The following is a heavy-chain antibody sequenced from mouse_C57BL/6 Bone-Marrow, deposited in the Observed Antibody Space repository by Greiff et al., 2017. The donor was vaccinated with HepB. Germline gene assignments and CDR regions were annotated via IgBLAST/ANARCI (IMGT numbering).Heavy chain of an antibody. J-gene: IGHJ1*03. D-gene: IGHD1-1*01. V-gene: IGHV1-81*01. CDR2: IYPRSGNT. CDR3: AREGVITTVVDHWYFDV. CDR1: GYTFTSYG. Sequence: QVQLKGSGAELARPGASVKLSCKASGYTFTSYGISWVKQRTGQGLEWIGEIYPRSGNTYYNEKFKGKATLTADKSSSTAYMELRSLTSEDSAVYFCAREGVITTVVDHWYFDVWGTGTTVTVSS.